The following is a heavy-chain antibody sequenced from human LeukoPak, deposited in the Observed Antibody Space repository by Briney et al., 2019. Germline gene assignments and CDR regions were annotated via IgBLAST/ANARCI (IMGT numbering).Heavy chain of an antibody. CDR2: IHYSGRT. CDR3: ARHQDGYGDYFDF. CDR1: AGSISSYY. Sequence: SQTLSLTCTVAAGSISSYYWSWIRQPPGKGLEWIGYIHYSGRTKYEPSLESRVTISVDTSKNQFSLKVSSVTAPDTALYYCARHQDGYGDYFDFWARESWSPSPQ. V-gene: IGHV4-59*08. J-gene: IGHJ4*02. D-gene: IGHD5-24*01.